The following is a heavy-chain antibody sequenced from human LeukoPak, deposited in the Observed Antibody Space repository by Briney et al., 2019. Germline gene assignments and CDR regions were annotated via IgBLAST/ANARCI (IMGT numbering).Heavy chain of an antibody. CDR3: ARGKRYSGYDLMD. CDR1: GYTFTSYD. V-gene: IGHV1-8*01. CDR2: MNPNSGNT. J-gene: IGHJ4*02. Sequence: ASVKVSCKASGYTFTSYDINWVRQATGQGLEWMGWMNPNSGNTGYAQRFQGRVTMTRNTSISTAYMELSSLRSEDTAVYYCARGKRYSGYDLMDWGQGTLVTVSS. D-gene: IGHD5-12*01.